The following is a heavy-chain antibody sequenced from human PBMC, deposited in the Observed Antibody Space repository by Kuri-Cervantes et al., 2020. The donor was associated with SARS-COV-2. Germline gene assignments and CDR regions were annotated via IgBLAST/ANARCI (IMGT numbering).Heavy chain of an antibody. CDR2: ISYDGSNK. J-gene: IGHJ2*01. Sequence: GGSLRLSCAASGFTFSSYGTHWVRQAPGKGLEWVAVISYDGSNKYYADSVKGRFTISRDHSKNTLYLQMNSLRAEDTAMYYCARDGDDGVSAGTTSLYCYFDLWGRGTLVTVSS. D-gene: IGHD1-1*01. CDR3: ARDGDDGVSAGTTSLYCYFDL. CDR1: GFTFSSYG. V-gene: IGHV3-30*03.